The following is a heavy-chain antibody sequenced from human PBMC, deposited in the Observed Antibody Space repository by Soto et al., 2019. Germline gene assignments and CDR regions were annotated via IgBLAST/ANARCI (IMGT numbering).Heavy chain of an antibody. D-gene: IGHD2-2*02. CDR2: IIPIFGTA. CDR1: GGTFSSYA. V-gene: IGHV1-69*13. CDR3: ARDNPVVPAAIDWLDP. Sequence: ASVKVSCKASGGTFSSYAISWVRQAPGQGLEWMGGIIPIFGTANYAQKFQGRVTITADESTSTAYMELSSLRSEDTAVYYCARDNPVVPAAIDWLDPWGQGTLVTVSS. J-gene: IGHJ5*02.